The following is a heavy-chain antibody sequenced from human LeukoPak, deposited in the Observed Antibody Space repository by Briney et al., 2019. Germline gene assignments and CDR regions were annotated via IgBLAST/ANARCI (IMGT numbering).Heavy chain of an antibody. CDR1: GYTFTGYY. J-gene: IGHJ6*03. CDR2: INPNSGGT. V-gene: IGHV1-2*02. Sequence: GASVKVSCKASGYTFTGYYMHWVRQAPGQGLEWMGWINPNSGGTNYAQKFQGRVTMTRNTSISTAYMELSSLRSEDTAVYYCARALRYFDWLSITTSYYMDVWGKGTTVTISS. D-gene: IGHD3-9*01. CDR3: ARALRYFDWLSITTSYYMDV.